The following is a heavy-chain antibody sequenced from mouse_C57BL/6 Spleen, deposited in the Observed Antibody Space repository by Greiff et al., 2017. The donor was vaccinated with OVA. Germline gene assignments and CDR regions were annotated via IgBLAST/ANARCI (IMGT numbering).Heavy chain of an antibody. V-gene: IGHV1-76*01. D-gene: IGHD1-1*01. CDR1: GYTFTDYY. Sequence: VQLQQSGAELVRPGASVKLSCKASGYTFTDYYINWVKQRPGQGLEWIARIYPGSGNTYYNEKFKGKATLTAEKSSSTAYMQLSSLTSEDSAVYFCARFGTVVDAMDYWGQGTSVTVSS. J-gene: IGHJ4*01. CDR2: IYPGSGNT. CDR3: ARFGTVVDAMDY.